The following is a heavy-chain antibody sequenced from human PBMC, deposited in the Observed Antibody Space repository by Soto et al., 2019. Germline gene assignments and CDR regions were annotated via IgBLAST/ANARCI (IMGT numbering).Heavy chain of an antibody. V-gene: IGHV3-23*01. J-gene: IGHJ4*02. CDR3: AKDAPGSGWLSDY. CDR1: GFTFSIYA. D-gene: IGHD3-22*01. Sequence: GGSLRLSCAASGFTFSIYAMSWVRQAPGKGLEWVSTITGNGGTSYADFVRGRFTISGDNSKNTLYLQMNSLRAEDTAVYYCAKDAPGSGWLSDYWGQGTLVTVSS. CDR2: ITGNGGT.